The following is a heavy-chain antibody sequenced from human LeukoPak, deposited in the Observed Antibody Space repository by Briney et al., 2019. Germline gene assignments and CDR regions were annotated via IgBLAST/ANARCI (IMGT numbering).Heavy chain of an antibody. J-gene: IGHJ4*02. D-gene: IGHD3-22*01. CDR2: LSSSSTYI. CDR3: AREKPFYDSSGYYYPIAFDY. Sequence: PGGSLRLSCAASGFTFSNYSMNWVRQAPGKGLEWVSSLSSSSTYIYYADSVKGRFTISRDNAKNSLYLQLNSLRAEDTALYYCAREKPFYDSSGYYYPIAFDYWGQGTLVTVSS. V-gene: IGHV3-21*04. CDR1: GFTFSNYS.